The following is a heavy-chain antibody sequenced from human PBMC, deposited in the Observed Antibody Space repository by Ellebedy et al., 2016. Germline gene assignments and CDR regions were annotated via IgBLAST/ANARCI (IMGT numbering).Heavy chain of an antibody. CDR1: GFTVTNDY. CDR3: ATRHFGGYNI. Sequence: GESLKISXVASGFTVTNDYMTWVRQAPGKGLEWVSVIDSGGSSYYANSVKGRVTISRDSPKNTLYLQMNSLRAEDTAVYYCATRHFGGYNIWGRGTVVTVSS. CDR2: IDSGGSS. J-gene: IGHJ3*02. V-gene: IGHV3-53*01. D-gene: IGHD3-22*01.